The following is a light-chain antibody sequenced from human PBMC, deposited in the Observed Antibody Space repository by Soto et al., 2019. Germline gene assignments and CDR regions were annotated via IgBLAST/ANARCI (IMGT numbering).Light chain of an antibody. Sequence: DIQMTQSPSSLSASVGDRVTITCRASQSISSYLNWYQQKQGKAHKLLIYAASSLQSGVPSRFSGSGSGTYFTLTISSLQPEDFATYYCQQSYSTPCTFGPGTKVAIQ. J-gene: IGKJ3*01. V-gene: IGKV1-39*01. CDR3: QQSYSTPCT. CDR1: QSISSY. CDR2: AAS.